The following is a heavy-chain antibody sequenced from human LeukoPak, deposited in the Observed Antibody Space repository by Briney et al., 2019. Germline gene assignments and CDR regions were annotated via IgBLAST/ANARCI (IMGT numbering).Heavy chain of an antibody. CDR3: ARGNTDVQLERRYYYGMDV. V-gene: IGHV1-69*10. Sequence: ASVKVSCKASGGTFSSYAISWVRQAPGQGLEWMGGIIPILGTANYAQKFQGRVTITADKSTSTAYMELSSLRSEDTAVYYCARGNTDVQLERRYYYGMDVWGKGTTVTVSS. CDR2: IIPILGTA. J-gene: IGHJ6*04. CDR1: GGTFSSYA. D-gene: IGHD1-1*01.